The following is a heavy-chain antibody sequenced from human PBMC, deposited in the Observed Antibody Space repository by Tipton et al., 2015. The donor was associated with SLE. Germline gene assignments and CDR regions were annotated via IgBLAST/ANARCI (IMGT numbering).Heavy chain of an antibody. Sequence: GLVKPSETLSLTCTVSGGSMSSDSYYWGWIRQPPGKGLEWIGSIYHSGSTYYNPSLRHRARFSVDTSKNQFSLKLNSVTAAATAVYYCARLEGKQIVHEYFQQWGQGALVTVSS. V-gene: IGHV4-39*07. CDR1: GGSMSSDSYY. J-gene: IGHJ1*01. D-gene: IGHD6-6*01. CDR3: ARLEGKQIVHEYFQQ. CDR2: IYHSGST.